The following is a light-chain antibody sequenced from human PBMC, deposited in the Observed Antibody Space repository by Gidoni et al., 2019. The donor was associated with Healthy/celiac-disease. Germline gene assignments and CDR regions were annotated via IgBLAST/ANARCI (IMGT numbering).Light chain of an antibody. Sequence: DIVMPQSPLSLPVTPGEPASISCRSSPSLLHSNGYNYLDWYPQKPGQSPQLLIYLGSNRASGVPDRFSGSGSGTDFTLKISRVEAEDVGVYYCMQALQTWTFGQGTKVEIK. CDR1: PSLLHSNGYNY. J-gene: IGKJ1*01. V-gene: IGKV2-28*01. CDR3: MQALQTWT. CDR2: LGS.